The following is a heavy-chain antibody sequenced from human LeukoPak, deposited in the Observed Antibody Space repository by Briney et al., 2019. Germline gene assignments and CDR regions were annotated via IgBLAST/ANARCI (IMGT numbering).Heavy chain of an antibody. CDR3: ANVEIGRRVTAFDI. CDR2: ISGDGGDT. CDR1: GFTFYDYA. V-gene: IGHV3-43*02. Sequence: GGSLRLSCAASGFTFYDYAMHWVRQAPGKGLEWVTLISGDGGDTYYADSVRGRFTISRDNSKNSLYLQMNSLRSDDTALYFCANVEIGRRVTAFDIWGQGTMVTVSS. D-gene: IGHD2-15*01. J-gene: IGHJ3*02.